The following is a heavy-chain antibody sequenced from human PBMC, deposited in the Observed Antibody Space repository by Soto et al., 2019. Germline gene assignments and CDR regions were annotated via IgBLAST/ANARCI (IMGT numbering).Heavy chain of an antibody. V-gene: IGHV4-34*01. CDR3: ARVGALGSSSCFDH. D-gene: IGHD6-13*01. J-gene: IGHJ4*02. CDR2: LNHSGST. CDR1: GGSFSGHY. Sequence: QVQLQQWGAGLLKPSETLSLTCAVSGGSFSGHYWSWIRQPPGKGLEWIGELNHSGSTNYNPSLKSRVTISVDTSKNQFSLKLSSVTAADTAVYFCARVGALGSSSCFDHWGQGTLVTVSS.